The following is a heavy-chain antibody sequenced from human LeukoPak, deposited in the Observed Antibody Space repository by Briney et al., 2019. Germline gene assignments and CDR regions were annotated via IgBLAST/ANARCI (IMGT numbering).Heavy chain of an antibody. D-gene: IGHD6-13*01. V-gene: IGHV3-30*18. CDR3: AKGVAAADPLFDY. CDR1: GFTFSNYG. Sequence: GGSLRLSCAGAGFTFSNYGMHWVRHAPGKGLEWVAVISYDGSNKYYADSVKGRFTISRDNSKNTLFLQMNSLRTEDTAVYYCAKGVAAADPLFDYWGQGTLVTVCS. CDR2: ISYDGSNK. J-gene: IGHJ4*02.